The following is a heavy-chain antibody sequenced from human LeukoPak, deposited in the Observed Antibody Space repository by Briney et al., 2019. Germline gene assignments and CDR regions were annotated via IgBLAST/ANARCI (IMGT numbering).Heavy chain of an antibody. CDR3: AKDLPSLGREGDAFDI. CDR1: GFTFSSYS. D-gene: IGHD1-26*01. Sequence: GGSLRLSCAASGFTFSSYSMNWVRQAPGKGLEWVSSISSSSSYIYYADSVKGRFTISRDNSKNTLYLQMNSLRAEDTAVYYCAKDLPSLGREGDAFDIWGQGTKVTVSS. CDR2: ISSSSSYI. V-gene: IGHV3-21*01. J-gene: IGHJ3*02.